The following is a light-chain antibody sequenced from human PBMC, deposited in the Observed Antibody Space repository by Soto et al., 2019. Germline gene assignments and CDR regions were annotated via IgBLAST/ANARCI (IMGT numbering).Light chain of an antibody. J-gene: IGKJ1*01. CDR2: AES. V-gene: IGKV1-39*01. CDR3: QQSYSTPWT. Sequence: DIHMTQSPSSLSASVGDTVTITCRASQSISSYLNWYQQKPGKAPKILIYAESSLQSGVPSRLSGSGSGTDFTLTISSLQPEDFATYYCQQSYSTPWTCGQGTKVDIK. CDR1: QSISSY.